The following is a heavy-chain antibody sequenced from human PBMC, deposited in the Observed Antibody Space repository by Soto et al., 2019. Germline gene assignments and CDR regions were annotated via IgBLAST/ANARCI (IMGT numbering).Heavy chain of an antibody. CDR3: ARGIAVAGRGVFDF. V-gene: IGHV1-2*02. CDR1: GCTFSGYA. CDR2: INPNSGGT. D-gene: IGHD6-19*01. Sequence: GASVKVSCKASGCTFSGYAMSWVRQAPGQGLEWMGWINPNSGGTNYAQKFQGRVTMTRDTSISTAYMELSRLRSEDTAVYYCARGIAVAGRGVFDFWGQGTLVTVSS. J-gene: IGHJ4*02.